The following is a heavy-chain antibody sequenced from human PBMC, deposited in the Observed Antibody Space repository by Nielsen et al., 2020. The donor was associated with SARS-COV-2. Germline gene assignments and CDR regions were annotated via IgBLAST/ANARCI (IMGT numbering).Heavy chain of an antibody. D-gene: IGHD4-23*01. CDR3: AREDGGNYCFDY. CDR2: IWYDGSNK. J-gene: IGHJ4*02. CDR1: GFTFSSYG. V-gene: IGHV3-33*01. Sequence: GESLKISCAASGFTFSSYGMHWVRQAPGKGLEWVAVIWYDGSNKYYADSVKGRFTISRDNSKNTLYLQMNSLRAEDTAVYYCAREDGGNYCFDYWGQGTLVTVSS.